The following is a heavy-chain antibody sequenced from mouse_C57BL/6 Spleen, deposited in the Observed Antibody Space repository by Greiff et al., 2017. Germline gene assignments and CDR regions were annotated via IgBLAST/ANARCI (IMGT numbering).Heavy chain of an antibody. CDR2: IDPSDSET. D-gene: IGHD2-4*01. V-gene: IGHV1-52*01. CDR3: ARGDYYDYDGFAY. CDR1: GYTFTSYW. J-gene: IGHJ3*01. Sequence: QVQLQQPGAELVRPGSSVKLSCKASGYTFTSYWMHWVKQRPIQGLEWIGNIDPSDSETHYNQKFKDKATLTVDKSSSTAYMQLSSLTSEDSAVYYCARGDYYDYDGFAYWGQGTLVTVSA.